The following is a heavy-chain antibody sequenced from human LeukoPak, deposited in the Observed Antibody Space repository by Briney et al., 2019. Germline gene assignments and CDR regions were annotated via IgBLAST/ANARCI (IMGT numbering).Heavy chain of an antibody. CDR2: VSSSGGT. J-gene: IGHJ4*02. D-gene: IGHD3-10*01. Sequence: SETLSLTCSVSGDSVMSSGSYWGWIRQPPGKALEWIGSVSSSGGTHYSPSLKNRLSISMDTSQSQFSLRLSSVTVADTAVYYCAKYIGGSMFEHWGQGALVTVSS. V-gene: IGHV4-39*07. CDR1: GDSVMSSGSY. CDR3: AKYIGGSMFEH.